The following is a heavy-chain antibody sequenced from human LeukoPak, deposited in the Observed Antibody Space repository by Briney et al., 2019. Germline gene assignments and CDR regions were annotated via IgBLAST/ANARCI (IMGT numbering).Heavy chain of an antibody. CDR1: GFTFSSYA. CDR3: ARDRPLGIVPTIGWFDP. V-gene: IGHV3-23*01. Sequence: GGSLRLSCAASGFTFSSYAMSWVRQAPGKGLEWVSAISGSGGSTYYADSVKGRFTISRDNSKNTLYLQMNSLRSDDTAVYYCARDRPLGIVPTIGWFDPWGQGTLVTVSS. J-gene: IGHJ5*02. D-gene: IGHD5-12*01. CDR2: ISGSGGST.